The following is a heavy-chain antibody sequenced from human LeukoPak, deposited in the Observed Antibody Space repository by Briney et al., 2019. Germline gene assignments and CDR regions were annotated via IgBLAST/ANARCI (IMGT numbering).Heavy chain of an antibody. CDR2: ISAYNGNT. Sequence: GASVKVSCKASGYTFTSYGISWVRQAPGQGLEWMGWISAYNGNTNYAQKLQGRVTMTRDTSTSTVYMELSSLRSEDTAVYYCARDALRRSYLYYYYYMDVWGKGTTVTVSS. D-gene: IGHD5-12*01. V-gene: IGHV1-18*01. J-gene: IGHJ6*03. CDR3: ARDALRRSYLYYYYYMDV. CDR1: GYTFTSYG.